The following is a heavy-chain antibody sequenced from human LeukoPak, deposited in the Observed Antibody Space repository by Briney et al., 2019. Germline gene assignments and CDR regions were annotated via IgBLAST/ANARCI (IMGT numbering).Heavy chain of an antibody. CDR3: ARDSNGPAF. CDR2: IYSSGGT. Sequence: GGSLRLSCAASGFTVSNNYMSWVRQAPGKGLEWVSVIYSSGGTFYSESVKGRFTISRDSSKNTLYLQMNSLRADDTAVYYCARDSNGPAFWGQGTLVTVSS. CDR1: GFTVSNNY. D-gene: IGHD6-19*01. V-gene: IGHV3-53*01. J-gene: IGHJ4*02.